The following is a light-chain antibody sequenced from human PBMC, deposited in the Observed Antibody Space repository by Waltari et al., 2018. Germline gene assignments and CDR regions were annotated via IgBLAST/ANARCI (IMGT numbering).Light chain of an antibody. Sequence: EIVLTQSPGTLSLSPGERATLSCRASQSVSSSYLACYQQKPGPAPRLLIYGASSRATVIPDRFSGSGSGTDFTLTISRLEPEDFAVYYCQQYGSSVWTFGQGTKVEIK. CDR1: QSVSSSY. CDR2: GAS. J-gene: IGKJ1*01. CDR3: QQYGSSVWT. V-gene: IGKV3-20*01.